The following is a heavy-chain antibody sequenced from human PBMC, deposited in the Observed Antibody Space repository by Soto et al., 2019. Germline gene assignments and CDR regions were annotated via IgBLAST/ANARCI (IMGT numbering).Heavy chain of an antibody. CDR2: IYYSGST. CDR3: ARHYVATIPYYFDY. J-gene: IGHJ4*02. CDR1: GGSISSSSYY. Sequence: PSETLSLTCTVSGGSISSSSYYWGWIRQPPGKGLEWIGRIYYSGSTYYNPSLKSRVTISVDTSKNQFSLKLSSVTAADTAVYYSARHYVATIPYYFDYWGQGTLVTVSS. D-gene: IGHD5-12*01. V-gene: IGHV4-39*01.